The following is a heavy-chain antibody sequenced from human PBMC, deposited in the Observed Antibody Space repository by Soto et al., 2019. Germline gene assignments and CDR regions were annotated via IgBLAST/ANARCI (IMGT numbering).Heavy chain of an antibody. CDR3: AREDLSSSSTSSFDY. J-gene: IGHJ4*02. CDR2: IYYSGAT. V-gene: IGHV4-31*11. Sequence: SETLSLTCAVSGDSVKSAGYFLAWIRQPPGKGLEWIGHIYYSGATSYNPSLKSRVTISMDTSKNQFSLTLTSVTAADTAVYFRAREDLSSSSTSSFDYWGQGTPVTVSS. D-gene: IGHD6-6*01. CDR1: GDSVKSAGYF.